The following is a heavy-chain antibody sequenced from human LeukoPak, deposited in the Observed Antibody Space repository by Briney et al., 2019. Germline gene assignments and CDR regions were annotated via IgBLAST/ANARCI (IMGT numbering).Heavy chain of an antibody. D-gene: IGHD1-7*01. Sequence: DPSGTLSLTCAVYGGSFSGYYWSWIRQPPGKGLEWIGEINHSGSTNYNPSLKSRVTISVDTSKNQFSLKLSSVTAADTAVYYCARKNYVRGDYWGQGTLVTVSS. CDR3: ARKNYVRGDY. V-gene: IGHV4-34*01. CDR1: GGSFSGYY. J-gene: IGHJ4*02. CDR2: INHSGST.